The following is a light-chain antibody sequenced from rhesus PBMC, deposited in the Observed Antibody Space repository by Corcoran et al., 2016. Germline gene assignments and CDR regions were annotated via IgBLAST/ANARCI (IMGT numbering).Light chain of an antibody. Sequence: DIQMTQSPSSLSASVGDTVTITCRASQGISSWLAWYQQKPGKAPKLLIYKASSLQSGVPSRFSGSGSGTDFNLTISSRQSEDFATYYCQQYSSRPYSFGQGTKVEIK. V-gene: IGKV1-22*01. CDR1: QGISSW. CDR3: QQYSSRPYS. J-gene: IGKJ2*01. CDR2: KAS.